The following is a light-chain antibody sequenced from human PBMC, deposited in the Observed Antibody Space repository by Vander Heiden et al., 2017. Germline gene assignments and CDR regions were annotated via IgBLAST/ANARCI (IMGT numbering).Light chain of an antibody. J-gene: IGLJ2*01. V-gene: IGLV2-14*01. CDR3: SSYTSSSTFVL. CDR2: DVR. Sequence: QSALTQPASVSGSPGQSITISCTGTSSDVGVYNYVSWYQQHPGEAPKLMIYDVRYRPSGVSHRFSGSKSGNTASLTISGLQAEDKADYYCSSYTSSSTFVLFGGGTKLTVL. CDR1: SSDVGVYNY.